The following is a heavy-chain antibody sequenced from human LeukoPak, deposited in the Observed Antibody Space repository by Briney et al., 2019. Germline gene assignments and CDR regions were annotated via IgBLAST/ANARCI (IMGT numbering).Heavy chain of an antibody. J-gene: IGHJ3*02. V-gene: IGHV1-69*04. Sequence: SVKVSCKASGGTFSSYAINWVRQAPGQGLEWMGRIIPILGIANYAQKFQGRVTITADKSTSTAYMELSSLRSEDTAVYYCARDDAFDIWGQGTMVTVSS. CDR3: ARDDAFDI. CDR2: IIPILGIA. CDR1: GGTFSSYA.